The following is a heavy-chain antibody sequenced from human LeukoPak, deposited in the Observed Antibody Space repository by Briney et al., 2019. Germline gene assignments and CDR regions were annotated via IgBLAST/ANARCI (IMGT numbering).Heavy chain of an antibody. D-gene: IGHD1-1*01. CDR3: ARDSVELERRNWFDP. CDR2: INPIVRIT. J-gene: IGHJ5*02. CDR1: PYTYNKYY. V-gene: IGHV1-46*02. Sequence: ASVKVSCKASPYTYNKYYIHWVRQAPGQRPEWMGVINPIVRITSYAQQFRGRVTMTRDTCTSTVYMDLSGLRPEDTAVYYCARDSVELERRNWFDPWGQGTLVTVSS.